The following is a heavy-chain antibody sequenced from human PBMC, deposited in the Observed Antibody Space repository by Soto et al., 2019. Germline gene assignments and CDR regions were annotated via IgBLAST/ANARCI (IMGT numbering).Heavy chain of an antibody. J-gene: IGHJ4*02. CDR2: IYYSGST. Sequence: SETLSLTCTVSGGSISSSSYYWGWIRQPPGKGLEWIGSIYYSGSTYYNPSLKSRVTISVDTSKNQFSLKLSSVTAADTAVYYCARDGAYGDYFDYWGQGTLVTVS. D-gene: IGHD4-17*01. V-gene: IGHV4-39*07. CDR1: GGSISSSSYY. CDR3: ARDGAYGDYFDY.